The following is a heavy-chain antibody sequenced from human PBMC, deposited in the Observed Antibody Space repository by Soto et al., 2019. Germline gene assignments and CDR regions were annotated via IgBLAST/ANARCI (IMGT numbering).Heavy chain of an antibody. CDR2: IYYSGST. J-gene: IGHJ6*02. CDR3: AREHWNYGMDV. CDR1: GCSIGIYY. V-gene: IGHV4-59*01. D-gene: IGHD1-1*01. Sequence: SETLSLTGTVAGCSIGIYYLILIRQPPGKGLEWIGYIYYSGSTNYNPSLKSRVTISVDTSKNQFSLKLSSVTAADTAVYYCAREHWNYGMDVWGQGTTVTGSS.